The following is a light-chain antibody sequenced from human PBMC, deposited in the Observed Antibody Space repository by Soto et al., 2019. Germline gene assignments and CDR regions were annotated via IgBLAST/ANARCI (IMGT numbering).Light chain of an antibody. Sequence: DVVMTQSPESLAVSLCERATSNWKSGQIGVYTSSNKNYLSWYQQRPGQPPKLLIYWASTRESGVPDRFSGSGSGTDFTLTITSLQAEDVAVYYCQHYYNTPPTFGGGTKVDIK. J-gene: IGKJ4*01. CDR3: QHYYNTPPT. CDR2: WAS. V-gene: IGKV4-1*01. CDR1: QIGVYTSSNKNY.